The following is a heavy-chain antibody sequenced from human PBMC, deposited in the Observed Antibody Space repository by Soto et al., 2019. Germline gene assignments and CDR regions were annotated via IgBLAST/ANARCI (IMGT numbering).Heavy chain of an antibody. D-gene: IGHD3-3*01. CDR1: GFTFSSYA. Sequence: PGGSLRLSCAASGFTFSSYAMSWVRQAPGKGLEWVSAISGSGGSTYYADSVKGRFTISRDNSKNTLYLQMNSLRAEDTAVYYCAKERQSITIFGVVRTSSWFDPWGQGTLVTVSS. J-gene: IGHJ5*02. CDR2: ISGSGGST. V-gene: IGHV3-23*01. CDR3: AKERQSITIFGVVRTSSWFDP.